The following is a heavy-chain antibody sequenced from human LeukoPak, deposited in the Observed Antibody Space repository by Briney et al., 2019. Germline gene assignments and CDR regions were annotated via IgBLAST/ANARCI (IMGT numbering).Heavy chain of an antibody. J-gene: IGHJ6*03. D-gene: IGHD3-3*01. CDR2: IIPIFGTA. CDR1: GGTFSSYA. V-gene: IGHV1-69*13. Sequence: GASVKVSCKASGGTFSSYAISWVRQAPGQGLEWMGGIIPIFGTANYAQKFQGRGTITPCESTSTAYMELSSLRSEDTAVYYCARDRPAYYDFWRGHMDVWGKGTTVTVSS. CDR3: ARDRPAYYDFWRGHMDV.